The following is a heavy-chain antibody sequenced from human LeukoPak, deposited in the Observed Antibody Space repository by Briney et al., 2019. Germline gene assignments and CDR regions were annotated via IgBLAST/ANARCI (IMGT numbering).Heavy chain of an antibody. D-gene: IGHD3-22*01. J-gene: IGHJ3*02. V-gene: IGHV4-31*03. CDR1: GGSISSGGYY. CDR2: IYYSGST. CDR3: ARDYYDSSGYFGGDAFDI. Sequence: SETLSLTCTVSGGSISSGGYYWSWIRQHPGKGLEWIGYIYYSGSTYYNPSLKSRFTISVDTSKNQFSLKLSSVTAADTAVYYCARDYYDSSGYFGGDAFDIWGQGTMVTVSS.